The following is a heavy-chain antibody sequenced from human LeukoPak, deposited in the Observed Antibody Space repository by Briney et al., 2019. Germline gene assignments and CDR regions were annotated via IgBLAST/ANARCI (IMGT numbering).Heavy chain of an antibody. J-gene: IGHJ6*03. CDR1: GGSFSGYY. CDR2: ITHSGNT. V-gene: IGHV4-34*01. Sequence: PSETLSLTCAVYGGSFSGYYWSWIRQPPGKGLEWIGEITHSGNTNYNPSLKSRVTISVHTSKNQFSVKLSSVTAADTAVYYCARHLGYDTSGYYYYYMDVWGKGTTVTISS. D-gene: IGHD3-22*01. CDR3: ARHLGYDTSGYYYYYMDV.